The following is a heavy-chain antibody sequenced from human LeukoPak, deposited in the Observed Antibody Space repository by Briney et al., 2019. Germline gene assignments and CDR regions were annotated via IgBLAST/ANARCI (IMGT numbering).Heavy chain of an antibody. CDR1: GFTFSDSY. J-gene: IGHJ5*01. CDR2: ISGSGHDV. D-gene: IGHD6-6*01. CDR3: TRDPRHFDS. Sequence: GGSLRLSCAASGFTFSDSYMTWVRQAPGKGVEWVAYISGSGHDVNYSDSVKGRFTISRDNAKNSLYLQMSSLRVEDTAVYYCTRDPRHFDSCGQGTLVTVSS. V-gene: IGHV3-11*04.